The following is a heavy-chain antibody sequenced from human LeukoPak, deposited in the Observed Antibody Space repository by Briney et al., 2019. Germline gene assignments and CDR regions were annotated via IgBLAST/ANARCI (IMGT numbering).Heavy chain of an antibody. CDR2: MSPNSGNT. CDR3: ARAHRYGDYYYYGMDV. Sequence: ASVKVSCKASGYTFTSYDINWVRQATGQGLEWMGWMSPNSGNTGYTQKFQGRVTMTRNTSISTAYMELSSLRSEDTAVYYCARAHRYGDYYYYGMDVWGQGTTVTVS. V-gene: IGHV1-8*01. CDR1: GYTFTSYD. J-gene: IGHJ6*02. D-gene: IGHD4/OR15-4a*01.